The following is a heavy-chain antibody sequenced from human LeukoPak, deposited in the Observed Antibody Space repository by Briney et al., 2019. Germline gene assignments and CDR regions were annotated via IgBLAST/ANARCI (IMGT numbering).Heavy chain of an antibody. V-gene: IGHV3-53*01. CDR3: ARDVGP. D-gene: IGHD2-15*01. Sequence: GGSPRLSCAASGFTVSNNYMRWVPQAPGKGLECVSLIYSNGRTDYTDSVKCRFSISRDNSKNTMYLQMNSLRAEDTPMYYCARDVGPWGQGTLVTVSS. J-gene: IGHJ5*02. CDR1: GFTVSNNY. CDR2: IYSNGRT.